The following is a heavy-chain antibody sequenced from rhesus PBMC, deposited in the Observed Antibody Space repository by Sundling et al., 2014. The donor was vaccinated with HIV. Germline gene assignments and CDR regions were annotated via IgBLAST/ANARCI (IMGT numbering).Heavy chain of an antibody. CDR1: GGSISSGYYY. CDR2: DHLSWDRP. CDR3: ARPREYRYNYDY. V-gene: IGHV4-122*02. J-gene: IGHJ4*01. Sequence: QVQLQESGPGLVKPSETLSLTCVVSGGSISSGYYYWSWIRQPPGKGLEWIGYDHLSWDRPATTRPSQSRVTISRDTSKNQFSLRLTSATVADTAVYYCARPREYRYNYDYWGRGTSWSPSPQ. D-gene: IGHD5-12*01.